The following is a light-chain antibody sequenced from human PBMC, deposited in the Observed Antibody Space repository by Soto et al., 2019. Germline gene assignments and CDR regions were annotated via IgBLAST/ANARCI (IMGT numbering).Light chain of an antibody. CDR3: AAWDDSLSGHVV. J-gene: IGLJ2*01. Sequence: QSVLTQPPSASGTPGQRVTISCSGSSSNIGSNYVYWYQQLPGTATKLLIYSNNQRPSGVPDRFSGSTSGTSASLAISGLRSEYEADYYCAAWDDSLSGHVVCGGGTKLPVL. CDR1: SSNIGSNY. CDR2: SNN. V-gene: IGLV1-47*02.